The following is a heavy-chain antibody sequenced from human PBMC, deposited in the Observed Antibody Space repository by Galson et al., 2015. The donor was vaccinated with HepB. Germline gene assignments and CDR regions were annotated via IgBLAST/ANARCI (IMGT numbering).Heavy chain of an antibody. CDR2: TYYRSKWIY. J-gene: IGHJ6*02. CDR1: GDRVSSNYAV. CDR3: AYGVDV. Sequence: CAISGDRVSSNYAVWNWIRQSPSRGLEGLGRTYYRSKWIYDYAESVKSRITITPDTSKNLVSLQLHSVIPEDAAVYYCAYGVDVWGQGTTVTVSS. V-gene: IGHV6-1*01.